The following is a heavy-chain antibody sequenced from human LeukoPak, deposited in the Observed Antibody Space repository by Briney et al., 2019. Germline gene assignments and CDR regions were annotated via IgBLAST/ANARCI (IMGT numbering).Heavy chain of an antibody. CDR2: IYYSGST. V-gene: IGHV4-30-4*08. CDR3: ARAKSGGYSYGYYFDY. CDR1: GGSISSGDYY. J-gene: IGHJ4*02. Sequence: SETLSLTCTVSGGSISSGDYYWSSIRQPPGKGLEWIGYIYYSGSTYYNPSLKSRVTISVDTSKNQFSLKLSSVTAADTAVYYCARAKSGGYSYGYYFDYWGQGTLVTVSS. D-gene: IGHD5-18*01.